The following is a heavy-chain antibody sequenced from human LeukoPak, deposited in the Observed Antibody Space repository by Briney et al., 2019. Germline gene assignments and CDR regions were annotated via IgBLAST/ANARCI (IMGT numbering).Heavy chain of an antibody. CDR3: ARYGTPLTYYYYYGMDV. V-gene: IGHV3-30*04. CDR1: GFTFSSYA. D-gene: IGHD2-15*01. Sequence: GGSLRLSCAASGFTFSSYAMHWVRQAPGKGLEWVAVISYDGSNKYYADSVKGRFTISRDNSKNTLYLQMNSLRAEDTAVYYCARYGTPLTYYYYYGMDVWGQGTTVTVSS. CDR2: ISYDGSNK. J-gene: IGHJ6*02.